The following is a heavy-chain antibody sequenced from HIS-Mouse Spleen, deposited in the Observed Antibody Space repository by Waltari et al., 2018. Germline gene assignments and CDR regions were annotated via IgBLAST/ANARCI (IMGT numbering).Heavy chain of an antibody. J-gene: IGHJ5*02. V-gene: IGHV3-11*01. Sequence: QVQLVESGGGLVKPGGSLRLSCAASGFAFSDYHMRWVRQAPGKGLEWVSYISSSGSTIYYADSVKGRFTISRDNAKNSLYLQMNSLRAEDTAVYYCARAFYYGSGSNWFDPWGQGTLVTVSS. CDR3: ARAFYYGSGSNWFDP. CDR1: GFAFSDYH. CDR2: ISSSGSTI. D-gene: IGHD3-10*01.